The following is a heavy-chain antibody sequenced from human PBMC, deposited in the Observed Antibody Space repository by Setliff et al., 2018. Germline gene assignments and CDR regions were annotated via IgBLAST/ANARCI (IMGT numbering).Heavy chain of an antibody. J-gene: IGHJ2*01. Sequence: PSETLSLTCTVSGGSLNTYYWSWIRQPAGKELEWIGRINTSGTTRYNPSLRSRLTMSVDTSKSQFSLNLTSVTAADTAVYFCARAVDSSGYFPYWYFDLWGRGALVTVSS. CDR3: ARAVDSSGYFPYWYFDL. CDR1: GGSLNTYY. V-gene: IGHV4-4*07. CDR2: INTSGTT. D-gene: IGHD3-22*01.